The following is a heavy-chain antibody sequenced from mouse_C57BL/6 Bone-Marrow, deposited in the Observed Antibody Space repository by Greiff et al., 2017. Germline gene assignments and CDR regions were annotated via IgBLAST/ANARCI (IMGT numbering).Heavy chain of an antibody. Sequence: QVQLQQSGAELVKPGASVKISCKASGYAFSSYWTNWVKQRPGKGLEWIGQIYPGDGDTNYNGKFKGKATLTADKSSSTAYMQLSSLTSEDSAVYFCARKRGGSRYFDYWGQGTTLTVSS. CDR2: IYPGDGDT. V-gene: IGHV1-80*01. CDR1: GYAFSSYW. CDR3: ARKRGGSRYFDY. J-gene: IGHJ2*01.